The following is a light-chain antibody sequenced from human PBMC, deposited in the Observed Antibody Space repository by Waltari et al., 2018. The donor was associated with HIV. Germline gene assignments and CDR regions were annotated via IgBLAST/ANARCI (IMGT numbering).Light chain of an antibody. V-gene: IGLV3-9*01. J-gene: IGLJ2*01. CDR2: RDS. Sequence: SYELTQPLSVSVALGQTARITCGGHNIGSNNVHWYQQKPGQAPVLVIYRDSNRPSGIPERFSGSNSGNTATLTISRAQAGDEADYYCHVWDSSAVVFGGGTKLTVL. CDR3: HVWDSSAVV. CDR1: NIGSNN.